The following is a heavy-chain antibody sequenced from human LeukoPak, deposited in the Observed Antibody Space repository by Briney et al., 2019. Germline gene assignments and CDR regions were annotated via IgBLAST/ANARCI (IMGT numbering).Heavy chain of an antibody. Sequence: SVKVSCKASGDTFSNYAFSWVRQAPGQGLEWMGGIIPRFGTAAYVQKFQGRVSITADESRSTVYMELSSLRSEDTAVYYCASDPHWDFDYWGQGTLVTVSS. V-gene: IGHV1-69*13. CDR2: IIPRFGTA. D-gene: IGHD7-27*01. CDR3: ASDPHWDFDY. J-gene: IGHJ4*02. CDR1: GDTFSNYA.